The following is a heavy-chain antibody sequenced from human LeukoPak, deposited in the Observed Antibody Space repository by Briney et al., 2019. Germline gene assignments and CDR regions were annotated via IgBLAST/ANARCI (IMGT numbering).Heavy chain of an antibody. J-gene: IGHJ4*02. D-gene: IGHD2-21*02. Sequence: SVKVSCKASGGTFSSYAISWVRQAPGQGLEWMGRIIPIFGTANYAQKFQGRVTITTDESTSTAYMELSSLRSEDTAVYYCARDKVRGEYCGGDCYSYGARGPLVTVPS. CDR2: IIPIFGTA. CDR1: GGTFSSYA. V-gene: IGHV1-69*05. CDR3: ARDKVRGEYCGGDCYSY.